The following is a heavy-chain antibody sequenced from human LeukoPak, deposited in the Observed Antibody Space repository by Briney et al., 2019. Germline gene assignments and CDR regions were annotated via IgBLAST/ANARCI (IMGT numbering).Heavy chain of an antibody. V-gene: IGHV3-74*01. CDR2: IKSDGRST. J-gene: IGHJ1*01. CDR3: AGGYDSRY. Sequence: GGSLRLSCAASGFTFSTYRMQWVRQAPGKGLVWVSRIKSDGRSTAYADAVKGRFTISRDNAKNTLYLQINSLRDEDTAICYCAGGYDSRYWGQGTLVTVSS. D-gene: IGHD3-22*01. CDR1: GFTFSTYR.